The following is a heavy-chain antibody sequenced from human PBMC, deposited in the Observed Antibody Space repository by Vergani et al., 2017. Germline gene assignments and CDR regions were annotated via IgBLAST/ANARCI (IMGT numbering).Heavy chain of an antibody. J-gene: IGHJ6*02. CDR1: GGSISSSNW. CDR3: AGVRIAAAGYYYYGMDV. V-gene: IGHV4-4*02. CDR2: IYHSGST. D-gene: IGHD6-13*01. Sequence: QVQLQESGPGLVKPSGTLSLTCAVSGGSISSSNWWSWVRQPPGKGLEWIGEIYHSGSTDYNPSLKIRVTISVDKSKNQFSLKLSSVTAADTAVYYCAGVRIAAAGYYYYGMDVWGQGTTVTVSS.